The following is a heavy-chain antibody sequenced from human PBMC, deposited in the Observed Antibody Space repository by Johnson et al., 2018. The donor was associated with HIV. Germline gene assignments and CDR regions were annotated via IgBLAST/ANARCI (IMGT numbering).Heavy chain of an antibody. CDR2: ISGSGGST. J-gene: IGHJ3*02. CDR3: STMGQGDPVAFDI. Sequence: VQLVESGGGLVQPGGSLRLSCAASGFTFSSYAMSWVRQAPGKGLEWVSAISGSGGSTYHAGSVKGRFLIYRDNSKNTLYLQLNSLRAEDTAVYYCSTMGQGDPVAFDIWGQGTMVTVSS. CDR1: GFTFSSYA. D-gene: IGHD3-10*01. V-gene: IGHV3-23*04.